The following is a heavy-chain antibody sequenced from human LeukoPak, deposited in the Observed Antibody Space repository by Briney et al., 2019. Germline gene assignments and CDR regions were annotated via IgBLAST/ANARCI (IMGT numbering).Heavy chain of an antibody. J-gene: IGHJ6*02. CDR3: AREKVTFGYYYGMDV. Sequence: SETLSLTCTVSGGSISRYYWSWIRQPPGKGLEWIGYISYSGSTNYNPSLKSRVPISVDTSKNQFSLKLSSVTAADTAVYYCAREKVTFGYYYGMDVWGQGTTVTVSS. V-gene: IGHV4-59*12. D-gene: IGHD2-21*02. CDR1: GGSISRYY. CDR2: ISYSGST.